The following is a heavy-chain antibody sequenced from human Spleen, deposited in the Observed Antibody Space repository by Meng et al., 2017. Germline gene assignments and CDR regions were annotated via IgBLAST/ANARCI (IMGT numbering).Heavy chain of an antibody. CDR2: INPKKSXGP. CDR3: AAGGREDHVTYSKSKVT. CDR1: GYTFTDYH. J-gene: IGHJ5*02. D-gene: IGHD1-26*01. Sequence: QVQLVQSGAEVKKPGASVKVSCKASGYTFTDYHIHWVRQVPGQGLEWLEWMGRINPKKSXGPNYAQKFLGRVTMTRDTSISTAYMELTSLRSDDTAAYYCAAGGREDHVTYSKSKVTWGQGTLVTVSS. V-gene: IGHV1-2*06.